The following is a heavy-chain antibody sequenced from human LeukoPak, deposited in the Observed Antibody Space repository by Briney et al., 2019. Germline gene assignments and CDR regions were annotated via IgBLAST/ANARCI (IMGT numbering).Heavy chain of an antibody. Sequence: GGSLRLSCAVSGFTFDDHAMHWVRQAPGKGLEWVSLISGDGGRTQYADSVKGRFTISRDNSKNSLYLQMNSLRTEDTALYYCANGPTPVTIFDAFDIWGQGTMVTVSS. D-gene: IGHD3-3*01. CDR1: GFTFDDHA. V-gene: IGHV3-43*02. CDR2: ISGDGGRT. CDR3: ANGPTPVTIFDAFDI. J-gene: IGHJ3*02.